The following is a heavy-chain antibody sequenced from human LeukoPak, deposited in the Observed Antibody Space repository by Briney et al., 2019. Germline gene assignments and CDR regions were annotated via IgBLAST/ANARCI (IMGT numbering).Heavy chain of an antibody. V-gene: IGHV3-48*03. Sequence: GGSLRLSCAASTFTFSSYEMNWVRQAPGKGLEWVSYMSSSGTTIYYADSVKGRFTISRDNAKNLLYLQMNSLRGEDTAVYYCAGGGVPVVMRDYFDYWGQGTLVTVSS. CDR2: MSSSGTTI. J-gene: IGHJ4*02. D-gene: IGHD2-2*01. CDR1: TFTFSSYE. CDR3: AGGGVPVVMRDYFDY.